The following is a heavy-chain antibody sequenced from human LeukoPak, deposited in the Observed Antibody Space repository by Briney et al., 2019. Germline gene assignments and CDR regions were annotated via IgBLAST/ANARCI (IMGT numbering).Heavy chain of an antibody. J-gene: IGHJ4*02. V-gene: IGHV4-34*01. Sequence: SETLSLTCTVHGESFSGYYGRWIRQPPGKGLEWIGEINHNGSTNYNPSLKSRVTISVDTSKNQLSLKMSSVTAADTAVYYCTIATGTTLGLMDDWGQGTLVTAS. CDR1: GESFSGYY. CDR3: TIATGTTLGLMDD. D-gene: IGHD1-1*01. CDR2: INHNGST.